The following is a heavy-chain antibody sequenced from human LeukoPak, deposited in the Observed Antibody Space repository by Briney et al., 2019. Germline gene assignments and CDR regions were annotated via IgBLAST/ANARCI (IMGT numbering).Heavy chain of an antibody. D-gene: IGHD3-16*01. Sequence: GGSLRLSCAASGFAFSSYWMNWARQAPGKGLEWVASINHKGNVNYYVDSVKGRFTISRDNAKNSLYLQMSNLRAEDTAVYFCARGGGLDVWGQGATVTVSS. CDR2: INHKGNVN. V-gene: IGHV3-7*03. CDR3: ARGGGLDV. J-gene: IGHJ6*02. CDR1: GFAFSSYW.